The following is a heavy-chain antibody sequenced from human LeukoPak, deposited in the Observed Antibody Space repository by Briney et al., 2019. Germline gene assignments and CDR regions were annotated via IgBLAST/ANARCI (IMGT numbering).Heavy chain of an antibody. CDR2: ISPNSGGT. J-gene: IGHJ4*02. V-gene: IGHV1-2*02. CDR1: GYTFTDYY. Sequence: ASVKVSCKASGYTFTDYYLHWVRQAPGQGLEWMGWISPNSGGTDYAQKFQGRVTMTRDTSISTAYMELSRLRYDDTAVYYCARATNYYGSGNYHTVPYGYWGQGTPVTVSS. D-gene: IGHD3-10*01. CDR3: ARATNYYGSGNYHTVPYGY.